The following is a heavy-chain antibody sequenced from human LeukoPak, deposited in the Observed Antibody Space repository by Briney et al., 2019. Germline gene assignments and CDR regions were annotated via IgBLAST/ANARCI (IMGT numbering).Heavy chain of an antibody. CDR3: ARDAGGRTQRQGWFDP. J-gene: IGHJ5*02. Sequence: PGGSLRLSCAASGFTFNAYSMGWVRQATFYADSVKGRFTISRDNARNSLYLQMNSLRVEDTAIYYCARDAGGRTQRQGWFDPWGQGTLVTVSS. V-gene: IGHV3-21*01. CDR1: GFTFNAYS. D-gene: IGHD1-1*01.